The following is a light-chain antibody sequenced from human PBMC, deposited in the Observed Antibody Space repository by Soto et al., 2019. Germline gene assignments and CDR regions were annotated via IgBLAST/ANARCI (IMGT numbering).Light chain of an antibody. CDR3: QQTYTPPRT. Sequence: DIQMTQSPSSLSASVGDKVTITCQASQNINNYLNWYQQKPGRAPKLLIYDASNLEAGVPSRFRGSGSGTDFTFTISRLQPEDFATYYCQQTYTPPRTFGQGAKV. J-gene: IGKJ1*01. V-gene: IGKV1-33*01. CDR2: DAS. CDR1: QNINNY.